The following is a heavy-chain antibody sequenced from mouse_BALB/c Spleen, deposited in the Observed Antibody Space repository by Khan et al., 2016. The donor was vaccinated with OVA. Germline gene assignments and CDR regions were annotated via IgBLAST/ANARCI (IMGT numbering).Heavy chain of an antibody. J-gene: IGHJ3*01. V-gene: IGHV1-77*01. CDR2: ISPGSGDT. CDR3: ARRNYFGYTFAY. Sequence: QVQLQQPGAELARPGASVKLSCKASGYTFTDYYINWVKLRTGQGLEWIGEISPGSGDTYYNERFKGKATLTADKSSSTDYMQLSSLTSEASAVYFCARRNYFGYTFAYWGQGTLVTVSA. D-gene: IGHD1-2*01. CDR1: GYTFTDYY.